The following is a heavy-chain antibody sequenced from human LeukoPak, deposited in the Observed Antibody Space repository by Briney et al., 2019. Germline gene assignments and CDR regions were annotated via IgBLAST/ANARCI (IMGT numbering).Heavy chain of an antibody. CDR2: IYYSGST. CDR1: GGSISSYY. Sequence: SETLSLTCTVSGGSISSYYWSWIRQPPGKGLEWIGYIYYSGSTNYNPSLNSRVTISVDTSKNQFSLKLSSVTAADTAVYYCARGSYDFWSGYYYYYMDVWGKGTTVTVSS. CDR3: ARGSYDFWSGYYYYYMDV. D-gene: IGHD3-3*01. J-gene: IGHJ6*03. V-gene: IGHV4-59*01.